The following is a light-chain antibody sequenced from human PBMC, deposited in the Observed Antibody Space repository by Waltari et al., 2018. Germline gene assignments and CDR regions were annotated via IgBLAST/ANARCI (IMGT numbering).Light chain of an antibody. Sequence: SYELPQPPSVSVSPGQTARITCPGDALPKKYAYWYQQKPGQAPVLVIYKDTERPSGIPERFSGSSSGTTVTLTISGVQAEDEADYYCQSADSSGTYKVFGGGTKLTVL. CDR1: ALPKKY. V-gene: IGLV3-25*03. CDR2: KDT. J-gene: IGLJ3*02. CDR3: QSADSSGTYKV.